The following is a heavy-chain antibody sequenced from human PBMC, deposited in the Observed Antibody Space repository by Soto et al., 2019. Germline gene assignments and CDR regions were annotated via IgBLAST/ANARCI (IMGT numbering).Heavy chain of an antibody. CDR3: ARGLLLRRVLLWFGELVSSGFDI. Sequence: ASVKVSCKASGYTFTSYDINWVRQATGQGLEWMGWMNPNSGNTGYAQKFQGRVTMTRNTSISTAYMELSSLRSEDTAVYYCARGLLLRRVLLWFGELVSSGFDIWGQGTMVTVSS. V-gene: IGHV1-8*01. CDR1: GYTFTSYD. CDR2: MNPNSGNT. J-gene: IGHJ3*02. D-gene: IGHD3-10*01.